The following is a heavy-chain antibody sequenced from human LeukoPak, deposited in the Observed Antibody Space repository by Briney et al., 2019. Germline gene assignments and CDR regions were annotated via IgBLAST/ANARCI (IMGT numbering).Heavy chain of an antibody. Sequence: SGGSLRLSCAASGFTVSSNFMSWVRQAPGKGLDWVSGISDSGDNTHYADSVRGRFTISRDISKNTLFLQMNSLRAEGTAVYYWAREDYGDYGNDYGGQGTLVTVSS. D-gene: IGHD4-17*01. CDR1: GFTVSSNF. CDR2: ISDSGDNT. CDR3: AREDYGDYGNDY. V-gene: IGHV3-53*01. J-gene: IGHJ4*02.